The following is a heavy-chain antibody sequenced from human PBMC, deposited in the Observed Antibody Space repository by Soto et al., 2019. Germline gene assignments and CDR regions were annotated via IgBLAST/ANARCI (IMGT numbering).Heavy chain of an antibody. CDR1: GFTFSSYG. CDR2: MSYDGSHE. Sequence: HPGGSLRLSCVASGFTFSSYGMHWVRQAPGKGLEWVAVMSYDGSHEYYADSVKGRFTISRDNSKTILYLQMNSLRLEDTAVYYWAKGSVLRVVEAPLAILGGVDVWGQGAMVTVSS. V-gene: IGHV3-33*06. D-gene: IGHD2-8*01. CDR3: AKGSVLRVVEAPLAILGGVDV. J-gene: IGHJ6*02.